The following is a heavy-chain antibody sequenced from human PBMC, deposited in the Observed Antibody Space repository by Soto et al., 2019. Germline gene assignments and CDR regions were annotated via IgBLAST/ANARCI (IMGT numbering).Heavy chain of an antibody. D-gene: IGHD6-6*01. CDR2: IYYSGST. Sequence: PSETLSLTCTVSGGSISSGDYYWSWIRQPPGKGLEWIGYIYYSGSTYYNPSLKSRVTISLDTSKNQFSLKLSSVTAADTAVYYCARVGSSIAARPFDYWGQGTLVTVSS. CDR1: GGSISSGDYY. J-gene: IGHJ4*02. CDR3: ARVGSSIAARPFDY. V-gene: IGHV4-30-4*01.